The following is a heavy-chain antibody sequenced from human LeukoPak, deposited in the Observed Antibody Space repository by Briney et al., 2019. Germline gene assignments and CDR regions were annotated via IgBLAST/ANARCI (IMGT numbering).Heavy chain of an antibody. CDR2: IYTSGST. Sequence: SETLSLTCTVSGGSISSYYWSWIRQPAGKGLEWIGRIYTSGSTNYNPSLKSRVTISVDTSKNQFSLRLSSVTAADTAVYYCARGPAPYYYYMDVWGKGTTVIVSS. V-gene: IGHV4-4*07. CDR3: ARGPAPYYYYMDV. CDR1: GGSISSYY. J-gene: IGHJ6*03.